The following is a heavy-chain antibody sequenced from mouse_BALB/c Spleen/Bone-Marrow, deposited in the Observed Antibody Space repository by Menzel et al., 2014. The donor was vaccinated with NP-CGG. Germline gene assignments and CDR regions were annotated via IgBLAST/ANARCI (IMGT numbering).Heavy chain of an antibody. CDR1: GFTFTDYY. V-gene: IGHV7-3*02. J-gene: IGHJ1*03. CDR2: IRNKANGYTT. Sequence: DVMLVASGGGLVQPGGSLRLSCAASGFTFTDYYMSWVRQPPGKALEWLGFIRNKANGYTTYYSASVKGRFTISRDNSQSILYLQMNTLRAEDRDKEEWERDENVGIDGYFDGWGTGTTVTVAS. CDR3: ERDENVGIDGYFDG.